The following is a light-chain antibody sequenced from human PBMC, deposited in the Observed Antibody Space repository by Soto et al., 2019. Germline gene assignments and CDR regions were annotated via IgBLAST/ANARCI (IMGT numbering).Light chain of an antibody. CDR3: KSYTSSSTYVV. Sequence: QSALTQPASVSGSPGQSITISCTGTSSDVGGYNYVSWYQQHPGKAPKLMIYDVSNRTSGVSNRFSGSKSGNTASLTISWLQAEDEADYYSKSYTSSSTYVVFGGGTKLTVL. CDR1: SSDVGGYNY. CDR2: DVS. V-gene: IGLV2-14*01. J-gene: IGLJ2*01.